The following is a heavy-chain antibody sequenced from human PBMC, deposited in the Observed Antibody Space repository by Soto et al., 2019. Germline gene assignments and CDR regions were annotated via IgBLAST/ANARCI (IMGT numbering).Heavy chain of an antibody. CDR2: IIPILGIA. J-gene: IGHJ4*02. D-gene: IGHD6-13*01. CDR3: ARDLDGSSSTFDY. Sequence: QVQLVQSGAEVKKPGSSVKVSCKASGGTFSSYTISWVRQAPGQGLEWMGGIIPILGIANYAQKFQGRVTITADKSTSTAYMELSSLRSEDTAVYYCARDLDGSSSTFDYWGQGTLVTVSS. CDR1: GGTFSSYT. V-gene: IGHV1-69*08.